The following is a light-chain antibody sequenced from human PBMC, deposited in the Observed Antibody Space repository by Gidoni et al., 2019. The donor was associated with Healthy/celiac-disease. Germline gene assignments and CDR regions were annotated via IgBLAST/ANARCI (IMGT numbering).Light chain of an antibody. Sequence: EIVLTQSPATLSLSPGERATLSCRASQSVSSYLAWYQQKPGQAPRLLIYDASNKATGIPARFSGSVSGTDFTLTISSLEPEDFAVYYCQQRSNWRITFGQETRLEIK. CDR3: QQRSNWRIT. CDR1: QSVSSY. CDR2: DAS. V-gene: IGKV3-11*01. J-gene: IGKJ5*01.